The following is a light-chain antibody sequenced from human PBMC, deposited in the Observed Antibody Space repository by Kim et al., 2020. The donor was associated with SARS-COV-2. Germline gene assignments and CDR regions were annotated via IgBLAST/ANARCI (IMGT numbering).Light chain of an antibody. CDR2: AVT. CDR3: CSYATFHWV. CDR1: SSDIGSYNL. J-gene: IGLJ3*02. V-gene: IGLV2-23*02. Sequence: QSALTQPASVSGSPGQSITISCTGTSSDIGSYNLVSWYQQHPGKAPKLMIYAVTERPSGVSNRFSGSKSGNTASLTISGLQAEDEADYYCCSYATFHWVFGGGTQLTVL.